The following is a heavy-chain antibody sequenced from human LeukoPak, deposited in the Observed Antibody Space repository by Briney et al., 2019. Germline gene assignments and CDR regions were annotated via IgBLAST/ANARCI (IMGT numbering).Heavy chain of an antibody. CDR2: ISSSSSYI. CDR1: GFTFGNYG. J-gene: IGHJ3*02. Sequence: GGSLRLSCAASGFTFGNYGMSWVRQAPGKGLEWVSSISSSSSYIYYADSVKGRFTISRDNAKNSLYLQMNSLRAEDTAVYYCARVGLRDAFDIWGQGTMVTVSS. CDR3: ARVGLRDAFDI. D-gene: IGHD3/OR15-3a*01. V-gene: IGHV3-21*01.